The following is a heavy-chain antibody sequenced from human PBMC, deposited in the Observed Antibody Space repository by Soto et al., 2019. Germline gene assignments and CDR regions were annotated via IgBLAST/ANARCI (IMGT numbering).Heavy chain of an antibody. V-gene: IGHV1-24*01. D-gene: IGHD3-22*01. CDR1: GYTLTELS. CDR2: FDPEDGST. CDR3: ARDVGAGGTMIAYGGMDV. J-gene: IGHJ6*02. Sequence: ASVKVSCKVSGYTLTELSMHWVRQAPGKGLEWMGGFDPEDGSTSYAQKFQGRVTMTRDTSTSTVYMELSSLRSEDTAVYYCARDVGAGGTMIAYGGMDVWGQGTTVTVSS.